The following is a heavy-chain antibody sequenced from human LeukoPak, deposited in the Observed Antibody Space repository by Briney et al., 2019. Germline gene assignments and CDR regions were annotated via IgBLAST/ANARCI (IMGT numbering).Heavy chain of an antibody. CDR1: DSFISSYY. CDR3: ARHRAFYGMDV. Sequence: SATLTLTCTVVDSFISSYYWSWIRQPPGKVLELIGFIYYSGSTNYNPSLKSRVTISVDTSKNQFSLQLSSVTAADTAVYYCARHRAFYGMDVWGQGTTVTVSS. CDR2: IYYSGST. J-gene: IGHJ6*02. V-gene: IGHV4-59*08.